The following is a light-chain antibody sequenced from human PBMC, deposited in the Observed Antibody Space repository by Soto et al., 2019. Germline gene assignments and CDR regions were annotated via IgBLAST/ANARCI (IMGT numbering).Light chain of an antibody. CDR1: SSDVGAYNY. Sequence: QSVLTQPASVSGSPGQTITISCTGTSSDVGAYNYVSWYQQHPGKAPKLMIYEVSNRPSALSDRFSGSKSCNTASLTISVLQAADEADYYCSSKRTTASLVFGTGTKVTVL. CDR2: EVS. J-gene: IGLJ1*01. V-gene: IGLV2-14*01. CDR3: SSKRTTASLV.